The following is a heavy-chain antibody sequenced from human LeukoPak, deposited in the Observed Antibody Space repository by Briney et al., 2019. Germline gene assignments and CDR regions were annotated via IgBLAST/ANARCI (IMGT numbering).Heavy chain of an antibody. D-gene: IGHD3-22*01. Sequence: ASVKVSCKASGYNFKAYGLTWVRQAPGQGLEWMGWISGYNGNTNYAQNLQGRVTMTTDASTNTAYMELRSLTSDDTAVYYCARHMGYDVQRREYWGQGTLVTVSS. CDR1: GYNFKAYG. J-gene: IGHJ4*02. V-gene: IGHV1-18*01. CDR2: ISGYNGNT. CDR3: ARHMGYDVQRREY.